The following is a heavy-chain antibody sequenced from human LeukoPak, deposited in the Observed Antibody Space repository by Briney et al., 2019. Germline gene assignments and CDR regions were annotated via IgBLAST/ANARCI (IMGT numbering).Heavy chain of an antibody. CDR2: ISGSGGST. V-gene: IGHV3-23*01. D-gene: IGHD2-2*01. CDR1: GFTFSSYA. J-gene: IGHJ3*02. CDR3: AKDLTIVVVPAAHDAFDI. Sequence: GGSLRLSCAASGFTFSSYAMSWVRQAPGKGLEWVSAISGSGGSTYYADSVKGRFTISRDNSKNTLYLQMNSLRAEDTAVYYCAKDLTIVVVPAAHDAFDIWGQGTMVTVSS.